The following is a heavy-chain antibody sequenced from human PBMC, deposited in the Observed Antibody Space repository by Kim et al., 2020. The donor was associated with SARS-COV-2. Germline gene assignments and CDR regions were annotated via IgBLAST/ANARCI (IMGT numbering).Heavy chain of an antibody. Sequence: SETLSLTCTVSGGSISGYYWSWLRQPAGKGLEWIGHIHTSENTNYNPSLKSRVTMSVDTSKNRISLTLSSVTAADTAVYYCASRYCGGDCLSGDYYYGMDVWGQGTTVTVSS. V-gene: IGHV4-4*07. CDR3: ASRYCGGDCLSGDYYYGMDV. CDR2: IHTSENT. CDR1: GGSISGYY. D-gene: IGHD2-21*02. J-gene: IGHJ6*02.